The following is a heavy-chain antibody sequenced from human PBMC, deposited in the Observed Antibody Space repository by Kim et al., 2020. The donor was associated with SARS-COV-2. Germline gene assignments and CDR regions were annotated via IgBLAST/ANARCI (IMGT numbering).Heavy chain of an antibody. CDR2: SNE. D-gene: IGHD3-3*01. V-gene: IGHV3-30*01. Sequence: SNEYYGDSVKGRLTISRNNARNSLYLQMNSMRAEETAVYYGARDRWGFLEWLLGYWGQGTLVTVSS. CDR3: ARDRWGFLEWLLGY. J-gene: IGHJ1*01.